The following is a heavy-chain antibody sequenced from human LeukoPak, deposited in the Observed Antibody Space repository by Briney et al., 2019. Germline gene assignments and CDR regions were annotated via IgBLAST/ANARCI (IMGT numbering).Heavy chain of an antibody. CDR1: GFSFSTYA. J-gene: IGHJ4*01. V-gene: IGHV3-23*01. D-gene: IGHD3-16*02. CDR2: VNGNGGST. Sequence: PGGSLRLSCAASGFSFSTYAMSWVRQAPGKGLEWVSGVNGNGGSTSYADSVKGRFTIFRDNSKNTVYLQMNSLRVEDTAVYYCAKSLYGGCDYWGHGTVVTVSS. CDR3: AKSLYGGCDY.